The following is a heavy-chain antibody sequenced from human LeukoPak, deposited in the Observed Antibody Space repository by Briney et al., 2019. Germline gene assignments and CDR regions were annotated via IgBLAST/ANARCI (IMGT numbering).Heavy chain of an antibody. CDR1: GITFSSYG. Sequence: SGGSLRLSCAASGITFSSYGMHWVRQAPGKGLEWVAFIRYDGSNKYYADSVRGRFIISRDSSKNTLYLQMNSLRVEDTAVYYCAKGGAQVGGQGTLVTVSS. D-gene: IGHD1-26*01. CDR2: IRYDGSNK. V-gene: IGHV3-30*02. J-gene: IGHJ4*02. CDR3: AKGGAQV.